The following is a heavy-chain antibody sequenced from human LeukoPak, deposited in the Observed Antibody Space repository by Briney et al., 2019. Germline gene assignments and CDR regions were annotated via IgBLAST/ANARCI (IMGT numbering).Heavy chain of an antibody. J-gene: IGHJ3*02. V-gene: IGHV3-33*01. CDR3: ARDRYSSGWADAFDI. CDR2: IWYVGGNK. D-gene: IGHD6-19*01. Sequence: GGSLRLSCGASGFTFSNYGMHWVRQAPGKGLEWVAVIWYVGGNKYYADSVKGRFTISRDNSRNTLYLQMNSLRAEDTAVYYCARDRYSSGWADAFDIWGQGTMVTVSS. CDR1: GFTFSNYG.